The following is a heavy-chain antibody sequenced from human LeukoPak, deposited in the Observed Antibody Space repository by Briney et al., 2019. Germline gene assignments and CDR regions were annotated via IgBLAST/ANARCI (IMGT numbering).Heavy chain of an antibody. CDR1: GFTFSSYV. Sequence: GGSLRLSCAASGFTFSSYVMHWVRQAPGKGLEWVSSISSSSSSYIYYADSVKGRFTISRDNAKNSLYLQMNSLRAEDTAVYYCARDRAGTAMPMISYYYYYMDVWGKGTTVTVSS. J-gene: IGHJ6*03. CDR2: ISSSSSSYI. CDR3: ARDRAGTAMPMISYYYYYMDV. D-gene: IGHD5-18*01. V-gene: IGHV3-21*01.